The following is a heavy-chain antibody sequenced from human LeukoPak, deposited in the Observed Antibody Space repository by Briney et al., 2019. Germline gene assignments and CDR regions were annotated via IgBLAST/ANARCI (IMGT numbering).Heavy chain of an antibody. Sequence: GESLKISCKGSGYSFTSYWLGWVRQMPGKGLEWMGIIYPGDSDTRYSPSFQGQVTISADKSISTAYLQWSSLKASDTAMYYCARRRGSGSYSSTHFDYWGQGTLVTVSS. CDR1: GYSFTSYW. D-gene: IGHD3-10*01. V-gene: IGHV5-51*01. J-gene: IGHJ4*02. CDR3: ARRRGSGSYSSTHFDY. CDR2: IYPGDSDT.